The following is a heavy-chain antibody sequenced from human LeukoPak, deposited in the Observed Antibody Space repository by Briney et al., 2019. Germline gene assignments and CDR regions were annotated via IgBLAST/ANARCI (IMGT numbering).Heavy chain of an antibody. V-gene: IGHV3-30*02. CDR1: GFTFSSYG. CDR3: AKDGDSGYDWDFDY. D-gene: IGHD5-12*01. Sequence: GGSLRLSCAASGFTFSSYGMHWVRQAPGKGLEWVAFIRYDGSNKYYADSVKGRFAISRDNSKNTLYPQMNSLRAEDTAVYYCAKDGDSGYDWDFDYWGQGTLVTVSS. CDR2: IRYDGSNK. J-gene: IGHJ4*02.